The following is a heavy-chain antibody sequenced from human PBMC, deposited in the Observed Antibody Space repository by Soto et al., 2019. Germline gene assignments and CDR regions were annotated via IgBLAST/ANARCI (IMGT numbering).Heavy chain of an antibody. Sequence: LSLTCTVSGGSISSGDYYWSWIRQPPGKGLEWIGYTYYSGSTYYNPSLKSRVTISVDTSKNQFSLKLSSVTAADTAVYYCARYAYDSSGYYYGTDMDVWGQGTTVTVSS. D-gene: IGHD3-22*01. V-gene: IGHV4-30-4*01. CDR2: TYYSGST. CDR3: ARYAYDSSGYYYGTDMDV. J-gene: IGHJ6*02. CDR1: GGSISSGDYY.